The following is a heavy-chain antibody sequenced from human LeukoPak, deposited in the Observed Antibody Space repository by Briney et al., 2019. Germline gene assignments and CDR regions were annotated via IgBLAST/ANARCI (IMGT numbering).Heavy chain of an antibody. CDR3: ARPFNSYYYDSSGYYPYFDY. D-gene: IGHD3-22*01. CDR1: GFTFTSYS. Sequence: GGSLRLSCAASGFTFTSYSMNWVRQAPGKGLEWVSSISSSSSYIYYADSVKGRFTISRDNAKNSLYLQMNSLRAEYTAVYYCARPFNSYYYDSSGYYPYFDYWGQGTLVTVSS. V-gene: IGHV3-21*01. CDR2: ISSSSSYI. J-gene: IGHJ4*02.